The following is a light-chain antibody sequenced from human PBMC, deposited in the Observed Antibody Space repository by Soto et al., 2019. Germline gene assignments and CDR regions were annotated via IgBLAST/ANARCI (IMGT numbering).Light chain of an antibody. CDR3: QSYDISLSGVV. CDR2: GNT. J-gene: IGLJ3*02. Sequence: QSVLTQPPSVSGAPGQRVTISCIGSSSNIGAGYDVHWYQQLPGTAPKLLIYGNTNRPSGVPDRFSGSKSDTSASLAITGLQAEDEADYYCQSYDISLSGVVFGGGTQLTVL. V-gene: IGLV1-40*01. CDR1: SSNIGAGYD.